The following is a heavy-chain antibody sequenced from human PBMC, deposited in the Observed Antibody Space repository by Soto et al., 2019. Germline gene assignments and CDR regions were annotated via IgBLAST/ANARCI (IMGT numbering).Heavy chain of an antibody. D-gene: IGHD5-12*01. CDR2: IYHSGST. J-gene: IGHJ5*02. V-gene: IGHV4-30-2*01. CDR3: VGSIGAFWFDP. Sequence: PSETLSLTCAVSGGSISGGGYSWSWIRQPPGKGLEWIGYIYHSGSTYYNPSLKSRVTISVDRSKNQFSLKLSSVTAADTAVYYCVGSIGAFWFDPWGQGTLVTVSS. CDR1: GGSISGGGYS.